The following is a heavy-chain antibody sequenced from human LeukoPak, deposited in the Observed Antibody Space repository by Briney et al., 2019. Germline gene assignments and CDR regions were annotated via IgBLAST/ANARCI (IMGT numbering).Heavy chain of an antibody. J-gene: IGHJ4*02. V-gene: IGHV3-23*01. CDR2: ISGSGDST. Sequence: GGSLRLSCAASGFTFSTYVMSWVRQAPGKGLEWVSGISGSGDSTYYADSVKGRFTISRDNSKNTQYLQMNSLRAEDTAVYYCAKGSGYDTDFDYWGQGTLVSVSS. CDR1: GFTFSTYV. D-gene: IGHD5-12*01. CDR3: AKGSGYDTDFDY.